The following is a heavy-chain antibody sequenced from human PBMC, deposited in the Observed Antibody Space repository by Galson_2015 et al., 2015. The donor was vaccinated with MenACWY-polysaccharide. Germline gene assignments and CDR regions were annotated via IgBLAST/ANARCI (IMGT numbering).Heavy chain of an antibody. V-gene: IGHV3-11*01. Sequence: VSYISTTGSNIYYADSVKGRFTISRDNAKNSLYLEMNSLRAEDTAIYYCAKDAIAGIVLTPLRVPLQRWGQGTLVAVSS. J-gene: IGHJ1*01. D-gene: IGHD6-13*01. CDR2: ISTTGSNI. CDR3: AKDAIAGIVLTPLRVPLQR.